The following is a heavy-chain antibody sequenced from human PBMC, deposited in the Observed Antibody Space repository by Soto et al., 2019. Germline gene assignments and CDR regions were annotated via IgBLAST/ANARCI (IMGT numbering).Heavy chain of an antibody. CDR1: GFTFTSSA. J-gene: IGHJ4*02. V-gene: IGHV1-58*01. CDR2: IVVGSGNT. CDR3: AADINYDFWSGPEPDFDY. Sequence: QMQLVQSGPEVKKPGTSVKVSCKASGFTFTSSAVQWVRQARGQRLEWIGWIVVGSGNTNYAQKFQERVTITRDMSTSTAYMELSSLRSEDTAVYYCAADINYDFWSGPEPDFDYWGQGTLVTVSS. D-gene: IGHD3-3*01.